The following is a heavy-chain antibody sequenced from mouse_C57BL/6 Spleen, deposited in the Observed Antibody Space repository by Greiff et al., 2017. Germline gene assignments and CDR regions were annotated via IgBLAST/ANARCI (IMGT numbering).Heavy chain of an antibody. D-gene: IGHD2-2*01. Sequence: EVKLEESGGGLVKPGGSLKLSCAASGSTFRSYAMSWVRQTPEKRLEWVATISVGGSYTYYPDNVKGRFTISRDNAKNNPYLQVSHLRSEDAAMYYCASGQGVTTGFASRGQGTLVTDSA. CDR3: ASGQGVTTGFAS. CDR2: ISVGGSYT. J-gene: IGHJ3*01. V-gene: IGHV5-4*03. CDR1: GSTFRSYA.